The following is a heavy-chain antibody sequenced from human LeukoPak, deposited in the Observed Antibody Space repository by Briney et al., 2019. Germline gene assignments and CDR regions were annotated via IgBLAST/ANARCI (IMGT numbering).Heavy chain of an antibody. CDR1: GFTFSSFA. CDR3: ARGKMMSLLRGELFYYYGMDA. J-gene: IGHJ6*02. Sequence: GGSLSLSCAASGFTFSSFALHWVRQAPGQGLEFVSMLSTKGDTTLYANSVKGRCPISRDNSRTTLYLQMGSVRAEDMAVYYCARGKMMSLLRGELFYYYGMDAWGQGTTVTVSS. D-gene: IGHD3-10*01. V-gene: IGHV3-64*01. CDR2: LSTKGDTT.